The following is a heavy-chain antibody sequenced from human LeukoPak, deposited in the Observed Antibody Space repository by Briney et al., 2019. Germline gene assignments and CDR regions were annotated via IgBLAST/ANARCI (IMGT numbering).Heavy chain of an antibody. Sequence: GGSLRLSCAATDFIVSDSHMSWVRQAPGRGLEWVSVIFGADTTFYADSVKGRFTISRDNLQNTVNLQMKSLRDDDAAVYYFARGGEILDYWGQGTQVTVSS. D-gene: IGHD3-16*01. CDR1: DFIVSDSH. J-gene: IGHJ4*02. CDR2: IFGADTT. V-gene: IGHV3-53*01. CDR3: ARGGEILDY.